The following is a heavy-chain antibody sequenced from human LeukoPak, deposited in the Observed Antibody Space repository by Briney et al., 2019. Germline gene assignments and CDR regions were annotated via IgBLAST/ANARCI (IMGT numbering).Heavy chain of an antibody. CDR2: VRYDSSNK. J-gene: IGHJ4*02. CDR1: GFTFSGYG. CDR3: AKVQYYYGSGSYTDYFDY. Sequence: GGSLRLSCAASGFTFSGYGMHWVRQAPGKGLEWVAFVRYDSSNKYYADSVKGRFTVSRDNSKNTLYLQMNSLRAEDTAVYYCAKVQYYYGSGSYTDYFDYWGQGTLVTVSS. D-gene: IGHD3-10*01. V-gene: IGHV3-30*02.